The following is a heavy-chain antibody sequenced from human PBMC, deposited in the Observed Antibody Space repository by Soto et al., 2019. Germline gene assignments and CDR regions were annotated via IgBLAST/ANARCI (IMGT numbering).Heavy chain of an antibody. D-gene: IGHD2-2*03. Sequence: EVQLLESGGGLVQPGGSLRLSCAASGFTFSSYAMSWVRQAPGKGLEWVSAISGSGGSTYYADSVKGRFTISRDNSKNTLYLQMNSLRAEDTAVYYCAKRLDIVVVPADNHDYWGQGTLVTVSS. CDR1: GFTFSSYA. CDR3: AKRLDIVVVPADNHDY. V-gene: IGHV3-23*01. CDR2: ISGSGGST. J-gene: IGHJ4*02.